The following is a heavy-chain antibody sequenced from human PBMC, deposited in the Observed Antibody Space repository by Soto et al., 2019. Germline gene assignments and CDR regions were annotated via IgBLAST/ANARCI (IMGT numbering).Heavy chain of an antibody. D-gene: IGHD5-12*01. V-gene: IGHV1-69*02. CDR3: VRDSRIGSAFSGHDDIDS. CDR1: GGTFSNHL. CDR2: IIPMLDIT. J-gene: IGHJ5*01. Sequence: QVQLVQSGAEVKKPGSSVKVSCKASGGTFSNHLITWVRQAPGQGPEWMGRIIPMLDITNYAQKFQGRVTITADNTTTKAYMEVSSLRPEDTAIYYCVRDSRIGSAFSGHDDIDSWGQGTLVTVSS.